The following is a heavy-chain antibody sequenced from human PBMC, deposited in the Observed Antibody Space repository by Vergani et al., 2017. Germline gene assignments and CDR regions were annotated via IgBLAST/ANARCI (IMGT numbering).Heavy chain of an antibody. J-gene: IGHJ6*02. CDR1: GYTFTDHY. CDR3: ATPQTVTTGGMEV. V-gene: IGHV1-69-2*01. Sequence: EVQLVQSGAEAKKPGATMKISCKVSGYTFTDHYMHWVKQAPGKGLEWMGLVDPEDGETLYAEKFKGRVTIAADTSTDTAHLELSSLRSEDTAVYYCATPQTVTTGGMEVWGQGTTVIVSS. CDR2: VDPEDGET. D-gene: IGHD4-17*01.